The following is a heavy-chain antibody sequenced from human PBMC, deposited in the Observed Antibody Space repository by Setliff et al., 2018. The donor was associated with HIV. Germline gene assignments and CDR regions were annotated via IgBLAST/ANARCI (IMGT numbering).Heavy chain of an antibody. V-gene: IGHV4-39*02. J-gene: IGHJ4*02. D-gene: IGHD6-19*01. CDR1: GDSITSSTYY. CDR2: SYSYRGRR. CDR3: ARELFGSGWYADS. Sequence: SETLSLTCSVSGDSITSSTYYWGWIRQSPGKGLEWIGSSYSYRGRRYYNPSLKSRVTISVDRSKNQFSLKLSSVTAADTAVYYCARELFGSGWYADSWGQGTLVTVSS.